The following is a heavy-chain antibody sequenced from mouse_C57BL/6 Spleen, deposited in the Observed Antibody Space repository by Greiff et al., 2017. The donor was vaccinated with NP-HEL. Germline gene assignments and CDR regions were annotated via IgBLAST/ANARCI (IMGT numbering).Heavy chain of an antibody. CDR1: GFTFSSYG. CDR2: ISSGGSYT. CDR3: ARRDYYGSRGDYAMDY. D-gene: IGHD1-1*01. J-gene: IGHJ4*01. Sequence: EVKLVESGGDLVKPGGSLKLSCAASGFTFSSYGMSWVRQTPGKRLEWVATISSGGSYTYYPDSVKGRFTISRDNAKNTLYLQMSSLKSEDTAMYYCARRDYYGSRGDYAMDYWGQGTSVTVSS. V-gene: IGHV5-6*02.